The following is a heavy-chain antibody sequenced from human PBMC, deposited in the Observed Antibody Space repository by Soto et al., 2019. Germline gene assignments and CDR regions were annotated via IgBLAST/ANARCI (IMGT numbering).Heavy chain of an antibody. D-gene: IGHD6-19*01. J-gene: IGHJ6*02. CDR1: GFTFSGHA. Sequence: QVQVVESGGGVVQPGRSLRLSCTASGFTFSGHAMHWVRQPPGKGLEWVAQIWYDGSNKYCADSVKGRFTISRDNSKNTLYVQMDSLRVEDTAVYYCARDGQSLAPYALDVWGQGTSVTVSS. CDR2: IWYDGSNK. V-gene: IGHV3-33*01. CDR3: ARDGQSLAPYALDV.